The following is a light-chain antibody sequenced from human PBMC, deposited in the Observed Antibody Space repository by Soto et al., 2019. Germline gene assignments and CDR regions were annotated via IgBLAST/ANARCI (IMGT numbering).Light chain of an antibody. CDR3: QKYNKWPPRFT. Sequence: EIVMTQSPATLSVSPGERATLSCRASQSISSDLAWYQQRPGQAPSLLIYGASTRATVIPASFSGSGSGTEFTLTIRSLKSEDVAVYYCQKYNKWPPRFTFGPGNKVEI. J-gene: IGKJ3*01. CDR2: GAS. CDR1: QSISSD. V-gene: IGKV3-15*01.